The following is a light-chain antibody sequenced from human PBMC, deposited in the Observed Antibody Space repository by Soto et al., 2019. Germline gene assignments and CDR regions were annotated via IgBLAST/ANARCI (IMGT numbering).Light chain of an antibody. CDR1: QSVRSN. CDR3: QQYNDRPPIT. J-gene: IGKJ5*01. Sequence: EMVMTQSPATLSVSPGERATLSCRASQSVRSNLAWYQQKPGQAPRLLIYGASTRATGIPARFSGSGSGSEFTLTISGLQSEDFAVYYRQQYNDRPPITFGQGTLLEIK. CDR2: GAS. V-gene: IGKV3-15*01.